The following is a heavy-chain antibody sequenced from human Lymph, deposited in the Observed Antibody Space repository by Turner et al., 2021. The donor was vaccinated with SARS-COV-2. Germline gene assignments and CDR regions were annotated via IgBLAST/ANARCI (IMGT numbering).Heavy chain of an antibody. CDR1: GFTFSYYW. CDR3: ARMGSSSWYFDY. CDR2: IKQDGSEK. V-gene: IGHV3-7*01. J-gene: IGHJ4*02. D-gene: IGHD1-26*01. Sequence: EVLLVESGGGVVQPGGSRRLSCAASGFTFSYYWMSWVRQAPGKGLEWVANIKQDGSEKYYVDSVKGRFTISRDNAKNSLFLQMNSLRAEDTAVYYGARMGSSSWYFDYWGQGTLVTVSS.